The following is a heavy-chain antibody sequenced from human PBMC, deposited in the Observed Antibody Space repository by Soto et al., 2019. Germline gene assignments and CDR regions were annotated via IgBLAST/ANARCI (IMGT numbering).Heavy chain of an antibody. J-gene: IGHJ4*02. D-gene: IGHD5-18*01. CDR3: ASESWKQRNVLDF. CDR1: GYAFSSYG. CDR2: ISGYNGNT. V-gene: IGHV1-18*01. Sequence: ASVKVSCKASGYAFSSYGISWVRQAPGQGLEWMGWISGYNGNTNYVQKLQGRVTMTTDTSTSTAYMELRSLRSDDTAVYYCASESWKQRNVLDFWGQGSLDIGSA.